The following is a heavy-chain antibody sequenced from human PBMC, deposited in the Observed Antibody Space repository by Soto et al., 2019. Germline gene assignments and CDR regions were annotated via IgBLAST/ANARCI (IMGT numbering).Heavy chain of an antibody. V-gene: IGHV3-53*05. CDR2: RYPDGRA. D-gene: IGHD1-26*01. J-gene: IGHJ6*02. Sequence: SLLLYCSASEFSVNSNYLTWVRQAPGEGLKWVSVRYPDGRASYAESVKGRFTISTDIYKSTLYVQMNRLRVEHAAVYYCAKEAGRTLDYYYYGLDVRGQGTTVTVSS. CDR3: AKEAGRTLDYYYYGLDV. CDR1: EFSVNSNY.